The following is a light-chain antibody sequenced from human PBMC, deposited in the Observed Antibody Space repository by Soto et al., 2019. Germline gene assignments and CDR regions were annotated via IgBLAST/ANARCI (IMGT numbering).Light chain of an antibody. V-gene: IGKV3-11*01. Sequence: EILLAQPPATLSLSTGQRATLSCRARQSVRSYLAWYQQTPGQAPRLLIYDASNRATGTPARFSGSGSGTDFTLTISSVAPEYFAVYYCQQRSTPITFGQGTRLEIK. J-gene: IGKJ5*01. CDR3: QQRSTPIT. CDR1: QSVRSY. CDR2: DAS.